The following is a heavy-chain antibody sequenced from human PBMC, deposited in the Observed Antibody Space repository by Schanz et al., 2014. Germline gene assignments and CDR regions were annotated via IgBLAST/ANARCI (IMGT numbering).Heavy chain of an antibody. CDR2: IKSKTDGETT. D-gene: IGHD6-13*01. CDR1: TSIFNHAW. Sequence: EVQLVESGGGLVKPGGSLRLSCAASTSIFNHAWMSWVRQAPGKGLEWLGRIKSKTDGETTDYAAPVKGRFSISRGDAQSTLHLQMNSLKIEDAAVYYCATASSPVREAGAGSSLHPWGQGTLVTVSP. V-gene: IGHV3-15*01. J-gene: IGHJ5*02. CDR3: ATASSPVREAGAGSSLHP.